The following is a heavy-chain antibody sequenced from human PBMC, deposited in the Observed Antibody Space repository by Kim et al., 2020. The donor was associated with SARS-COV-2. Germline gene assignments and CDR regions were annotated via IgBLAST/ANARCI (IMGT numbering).Heavy chain of an antibody. V-gene: IGHV4-39*07. Sequence: SETLSLTCTVSGGSISSSSYYWGWIRQPPGKGLEWIGSIYYSGSTYYNPSLKSRVTISVDTSKNQFSLKLSSVTAADTAVYYCATIPAVHYYGSGSPPRENYFDYWGQGTLVTVSS. D-gene: IGHD3-10*01. J-gene: IGHJ4*02. CDR1: GGSISSSSYY. CDR2: IYYSGST. CDR3: ATIPAVHYYGSGSPPRENYFDY.